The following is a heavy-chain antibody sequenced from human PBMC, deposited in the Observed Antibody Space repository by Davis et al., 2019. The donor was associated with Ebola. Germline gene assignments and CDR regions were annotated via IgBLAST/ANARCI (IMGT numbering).Heavy chain of an antibody. V-gene: IGHV3-23*01. Sequence: GESLKISCAASGFTFSSYAMSWVRQAPGKGLEWVSGISGSGGSTYYADSVKGRFTISRDKSKNTLYLQMNSLRAEDTAVYYCAKSSPSGITMVQGASADYWGQGTLVTVSS. CDR3: AKSSPSGITMVQGASADY. J-gene: IGHJ4*02. D-gene: IGHD3-10*01. CDR1: GFTFSSYA. CDR2: ISGSGGST.